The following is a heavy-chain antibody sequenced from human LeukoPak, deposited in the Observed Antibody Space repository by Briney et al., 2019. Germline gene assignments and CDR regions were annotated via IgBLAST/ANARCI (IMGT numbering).Heavy chain of an antibody. V-gene: IGHV3-49*04. D-gene: IGHD1-26*01. Sequence: PGGSLRLSCIVSGFTFGDYAISWVRQAPGKGLEWVGFIRTKAFGGTPEYAASVKGRFTISRDDSKSIVYLQMNSLKTEDTAVYYCTRDGFGTVATGRYFDYWGQGTLVTVSS. CDR2: IRTKAFGGTP. CDR1: GFTFGDYA. CDR3: TRDGFGTVATGRYFDY. J-gene: IGHJ4*02.